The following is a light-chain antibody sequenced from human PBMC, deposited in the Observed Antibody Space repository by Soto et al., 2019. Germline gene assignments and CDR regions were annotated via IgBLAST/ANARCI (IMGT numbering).Light chain of an antibody. Sequence: PMTQYPSSLSASVGDRVTITCRASQSISSYLNWYQQKPGRAPKLLIYDASTLESGVPSRFSGSGSGTEFTLTISSLQTDDFATYYCQQYNSYSSWTFGQRTKVDVK. CDR2: DAS. V-gene: IGKV1-5*01. J-gene: IGKJ1*01. CDR3: QQYNSYSSWT. CDR1: QSISSY.